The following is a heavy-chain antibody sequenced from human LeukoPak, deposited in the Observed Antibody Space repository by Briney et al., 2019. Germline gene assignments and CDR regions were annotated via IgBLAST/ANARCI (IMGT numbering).Heavy chain of an antibody. CDR3: ARQDEDYYYYGMDV. CDR2: IYYSGTT. Sequence: SETLSLTCTVSGGSISSSDYYWGWIRQPPGKGLEWIGSIYYSGTTYYNPSLKSRVIISVDTSKNQFSLKLSSVTAADTAVYYCARQDEDYYYYGMDVWGQGTTVTVSS. CDR1: GGSISSSDYY. J-gene: IGHJ6*02. V-gene: IGHV4-39*01.